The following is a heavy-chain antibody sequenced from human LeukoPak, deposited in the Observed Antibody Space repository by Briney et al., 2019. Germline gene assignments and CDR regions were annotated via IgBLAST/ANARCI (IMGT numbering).Heavy chain of an antibody. D-gene: IGHD3-16*01. CDR3: AKDGLGRYPYYGMDV. CDR2: ISGSASST. J-gene: IGHJ6*04. CDR1: GFTFSSYA. Sequence: GGSLRLSCAAFGFTFSSYAMSWVRQAPGKGLEWVSGISGSASSTYYADSVKGRFTISRDNSKNTLYLQMNSLRAEDTAVYYCAKDGLGRYPYYGMDVWGKGTTVTVSS. V-gene: IGHV3-23*01.